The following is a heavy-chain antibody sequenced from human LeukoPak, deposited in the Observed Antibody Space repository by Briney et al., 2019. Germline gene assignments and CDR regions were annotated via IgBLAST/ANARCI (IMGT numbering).Heavy chain of an antibody. CDR2: IYYSGST. J-gene: IGHJ4*02. V-gene: IGHV4-4*02. CDR1: GFSFSNTW. Sequence: GSLRLSCGVSGFSFSNTWMSWVRQDPGKGLEWIGSIYYSGSTYYNPSLKSRVTISVDTSKNQFSLKLSSVTAADTAVYYCARRDRQQLGTTFDYWGQGTLVTVSS. D-gene: IGHD6-13*01. CDR3: ARRDRQQLGTTFDY.